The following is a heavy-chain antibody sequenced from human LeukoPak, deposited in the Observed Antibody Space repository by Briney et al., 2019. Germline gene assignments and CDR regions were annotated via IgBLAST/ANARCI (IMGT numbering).Heavy chain of an antibody. D-gene: IGHD1-14*01. CDR2: ISGSGGTT. CDR1: GFTFSNYA. Sequence: GGSLRLSCAASGFTFSNYAMTWVRQAPGKGLEWVSGISGSGGTTYHADSVKGRFTISRDSSRNTLFLQMNSLRPEDTAVYHCTRNRPETPLGYWGQGTLVTVSS. J-gene: IGHJ4*02. V-gene: IGHV3-23*01. CDR3: TRNRPETPLGY.